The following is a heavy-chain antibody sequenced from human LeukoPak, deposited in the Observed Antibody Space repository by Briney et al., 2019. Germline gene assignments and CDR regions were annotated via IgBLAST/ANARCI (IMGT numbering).Heavy chain of an antibody. CDR3: ARDEAAAGLYYYYYGMDV. V-gene: IGHV1-69*04. D-gene: IGHD6-13*01. J-gene: IGHJ6*02. CDR2: IIPILGIA. CDR1: GGTFSSYA. Sequence: GASVKVSCKASGGTFSSYAISWVRQAPGQGLEWMGRIIPILGIANYAQKFQGRVTITADKSTSTAYMELSSLRSEDTAVYYCARDEAAAGLYYYYYGMDVWGQGTTVTVSS.